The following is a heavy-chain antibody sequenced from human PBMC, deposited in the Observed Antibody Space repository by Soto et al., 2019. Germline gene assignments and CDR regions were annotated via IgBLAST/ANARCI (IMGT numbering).Heavy chain of an antibody. CDR2: ISTYNGKT. CDR1: GYTFTSAG. J-gene: IGHJ5*02. Sequence: QVQLVQSGAEVKKPGASVKVSCTASGYTFTSAGISWVRQAPGQGLEWMGWISTYNGKTTYARKFQGRVTMTMDTSTSTAYMDLRSLRSDDTAVYYCMRVVDSTTGWFDPWGQGTLVTVSS. D-gene: IGHD5-12*01. CDR3: MRVVDSTTGWFDP. V-gene: IGHV1-18*01.